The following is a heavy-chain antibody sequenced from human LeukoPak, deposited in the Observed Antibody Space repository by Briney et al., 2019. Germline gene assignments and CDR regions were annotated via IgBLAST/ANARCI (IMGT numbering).Heavy chain of an antibody. Sequence: PSGTLSLTCAVSGGSISSSNWWSWVRQPPGKGLEWIGEIYHSGSTNYNPSLKSRVTISVDKSKNQFSLKLSSVTAADTAIYYCAKDRTIFGVVGAFDIWGRGTMVTVSS. CDR1: GGSISSSNW. CDR3: AKDRTIFGVVGAFDI. V-gene: IGHV4-4*02. CDR2: IYHSGST. D-gene: IGHD3-3*01. J-gene: IGHJ3*02.